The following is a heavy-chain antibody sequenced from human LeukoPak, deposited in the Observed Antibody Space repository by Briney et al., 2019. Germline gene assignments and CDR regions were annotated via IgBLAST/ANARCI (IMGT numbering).Heavy chain of an antibody. CDR2: IYYSGST. J-gene: IGHJ4*02. CDR1: GGSISSGDYY. Sequence: SQTLSLTCTVSGGSISSGDYYWSWIRQPPRKGLEWIGYIYYSGSTYYNPSLKSRLTISVDTSKNQFSLKLSSVTAADTAVYYCARVVWFGELAYYFDYWGQGTLVTVSS. V-gene: IGHV4-30-4*01. CDR3: ARVVWFGELAYYFDY. D-gene: IGHD3-10*01.